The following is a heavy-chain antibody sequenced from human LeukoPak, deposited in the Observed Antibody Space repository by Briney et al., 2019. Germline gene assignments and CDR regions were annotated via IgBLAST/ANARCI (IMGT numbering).Heavy chain of an antibody. CDR3: ARDRRGYCSSTSCCLDWFDP. CDR2: IYYSGST. Sequence: SETLSLTCTVSGGSISSSSYYWGWIRQPPGKGLEWIGSIYYSGSTYYNPSLKSRVTISVDTSKNQFSLKLSSVTAADTAVYYCARDRRGYCSSTSCCLDWFDPWGQGTLVTVSS. J-gene: IGHJ5*02. CDR1: GGSISSSSYY. D-gene: IGHD2-2*01. V-gene: IGHV4-39*07.